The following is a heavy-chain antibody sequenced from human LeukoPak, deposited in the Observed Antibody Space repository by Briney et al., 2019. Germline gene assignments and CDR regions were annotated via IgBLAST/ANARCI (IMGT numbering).Heavy chain of an antibody. D-gene: IGHD1-26*01. V-gene: IGHV3-21*01. CDR1: GFTFSSYA. J-gene: IGHJ4*02. CDR2: ISSSSSYI. CDR3: ARDLDGSYYFDY. Sequence: PGGSLRLSCAASGFTFSSYAMSWVRQAPGKGLEWVSSISSSSSYIYYADSVKGRFTISRDNAKNSLYLQMNSLRAEDTAVYYCARDLDGSYYFDYWGQGTLVTVSS.